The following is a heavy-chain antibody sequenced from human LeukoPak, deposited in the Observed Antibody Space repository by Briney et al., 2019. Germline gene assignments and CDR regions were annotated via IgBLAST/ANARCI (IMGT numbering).Heavy chain of an antibody. Sequence: GGSLRLSCAASGFTFSSYSMNWVRQAPGKGLEWVSSISSSSSYIYYADSVKGRFTISRDNSKNTLYLQMNSLRAEDTAVYYCASLVATVTIDAFDIWGQGTMVTVSS. CDR2: ISSSSSYI. J-gene: IGHJ3*02. CDR1: GFTFSSYS. CDR3: ASLVATVTIDAFDI. V-gene: IGHV3-21*01. D-gene: IGHD4-17*01.